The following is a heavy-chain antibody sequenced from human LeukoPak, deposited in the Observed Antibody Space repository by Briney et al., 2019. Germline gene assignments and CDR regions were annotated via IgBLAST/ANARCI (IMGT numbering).Heavy chain of an antibody. CDR2: INPNSGGT. J-gene: IGHJ3*02. D-gene: IGHD2-2*02. CDR1: GGSFSNYA. V-gene: IGHV1-2*02. Sequence: ASVKVSCKASGGSFSNYAFSWVRQAPGQGLEWMGWINPNSGGTNYAQKFQGRVTMTRDTSISTAYMELSRLRSDDTAVYYCARLDIVVVPAAIANDAFDIWGQGTMVTVSS. CDR3: ARLDIVVVPAAIANDAFDI.